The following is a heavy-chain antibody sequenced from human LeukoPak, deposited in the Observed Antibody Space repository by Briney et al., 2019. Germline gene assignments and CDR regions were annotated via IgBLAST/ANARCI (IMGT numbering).Heavy chain of an antibody. J-gene: IGHJ4*02. CDR2: ISAYNGNT. CDR3: ARDVGYCSGGSCYSGSFDY. Sequence: ASVKVSCKASGYTFTRYGISWVRQAPGQGLEWMGWISAYNGNTNYAQKLQGRVTMTTDTSTSTAYMELRSLRSDDTAVYYCARDVGYCSGGSCYSGSFDYWGQGTLVTVSS. V-gene: IGHV1-18*01. CDR1: GYTFTRYG. D-gene: IGHD2-15*01.